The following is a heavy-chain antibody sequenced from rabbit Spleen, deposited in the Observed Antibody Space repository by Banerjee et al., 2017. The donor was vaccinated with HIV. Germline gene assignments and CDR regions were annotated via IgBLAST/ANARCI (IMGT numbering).Heavy chain of an antibody. V-gene: IGHV1S40*01. D-gene: IGHD2-1*01. CDR2: IYGGDGIST. J-gene: IGHJ4*01. Sequence: QSLAESGGDLVKPGASLTLTCTASGFSFNNNYYMCWVRQAPGKGLEWIACIYGGDGISTAYASWAKGRFTVSKTSSTTVTLQMTSLTAADTATYLCARGSATMTMVITGYYFNLWGPGTLVTVS. CDR3: ARGSATMTMVITGYYFNL. CDR1: GFSFNNNYY.